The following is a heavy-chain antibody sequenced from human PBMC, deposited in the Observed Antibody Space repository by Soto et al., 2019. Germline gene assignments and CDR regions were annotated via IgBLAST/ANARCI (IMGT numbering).Heavy chain of an antibody. J-gene: IGHJ4*02. V-gene: IGHV1-18*01. Sequence: ASVKVSCKASGYTFTSYDINWVRQATGQGLEWMGWMSAYNGNTNYAQKLQGRVTMTTDTSTSTAYMELRSLRSDDTAVYYCARADMYSSSFHYDYWGQGTLVTISS. CDR1: GYTFTSYD. CDR3: ARADMYSSSFHYDY. D-gene: IGHD6-13*01. CDR2: MSAYNGNT.